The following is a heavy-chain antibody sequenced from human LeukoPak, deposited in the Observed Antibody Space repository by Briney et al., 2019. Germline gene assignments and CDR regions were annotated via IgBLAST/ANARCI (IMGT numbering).Heavy chain of an antibody. Sequence: ASVKVSCKASGYIFTNYYMHWVRQAPGQGLEWMGIINPSGGSTTYAQKFQGRVTMTRDTSTSTVYMEVSSLRSEDTAVYYCARDGYWGSFWFDPWGQGTLVTVSS. V-gene: IGHV1-46*01. D-gene: IGHD7-27*01. J-gene: IGHJ5*02. CDR2: INPSGGST. CDR1: GYIFTNYY. CDR3: ARDGYWGSFWFDP.